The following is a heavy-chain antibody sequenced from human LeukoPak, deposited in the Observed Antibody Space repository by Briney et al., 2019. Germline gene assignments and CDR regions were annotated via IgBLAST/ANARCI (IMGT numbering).Heavy chain of an antibody. CDR1: GGSFSGYY. J-gene: IGHJ4*02. CDR2: IKHSGST. CDR3: ARVRYFDWLLSN. Sequence: SETLSLTCAVSGGSFSGYYWSWIRQPPGKGLEWIGEIKHSGSTNYNPSLKSRVTISVDTSKNQFSLKLSSVTAADTAVYYCARVRYFDWLLSNWGQGTLVTVSS. D-gene: IGHD3-9*01. V-gene: IGHV4-34*01.